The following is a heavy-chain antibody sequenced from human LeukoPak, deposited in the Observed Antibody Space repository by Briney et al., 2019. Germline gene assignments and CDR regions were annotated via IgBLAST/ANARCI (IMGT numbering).Heavy chain of an antibody. J-gene: IGHJ6*02. V-gene: IGHV4-59*01. CDR2: IYYSGST. D-gene: IGHD4-17*01. CDR1: GGSISSYY. Sequence: SETLSLTCTVSGGSISSYYWSWIRQPPGKGLEWIGYIYYSGSTNYNPSLKSRVTMSVDTSKNQFSLKLSSVTAADTAVYYCARASGFYGVGYYGMDVWGQGTTVTVSS. CDR3: ARASGFYGVGYYGMDV.